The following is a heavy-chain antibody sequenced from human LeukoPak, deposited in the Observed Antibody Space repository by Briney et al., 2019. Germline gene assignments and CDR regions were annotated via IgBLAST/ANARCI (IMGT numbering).Heavy chain of an antibody. CDR2: IYYSGST. CDR1: GGSISSYY. CDR3: ASSYGGYSDYYYYYMDV. D-gene: IGHD4-17*01. Sequence: PSETLSLTCTVSGGSISSYYWSWIRQPPGKGLEWIGYIYYSGSTNYNPSLKSRVTISVDTSKNQFSLKLSSVTAADTAVYYCASSYGGYSDYYYYYMDVWGKGTTVTVSS. J-gene: IGHJ6*03. V-gene: IGHV4-59*12.